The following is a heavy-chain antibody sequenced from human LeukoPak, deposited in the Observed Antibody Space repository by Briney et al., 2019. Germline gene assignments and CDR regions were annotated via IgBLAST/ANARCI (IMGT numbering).Heavy chain of an antibody. CDR2: INSDGSST. CDR3: ARVSSGSYFGYYYYYMGV. V-gene: IGHV3-74*01. J-gene: IGHJ6*03. D-gene: IGHD1-26*01. CDR1: GFTFSNYW. Sequence: GGSLRLSCAASGFTFSNYWMHWVRQAPGKGLVWVSRINSDGSSTSYADSVKGRFTISRDNAKNTLYLQMNSLRAEDTAVYYCARVSSGSYFGYYYYYMGVWGKGTTVTVSS.